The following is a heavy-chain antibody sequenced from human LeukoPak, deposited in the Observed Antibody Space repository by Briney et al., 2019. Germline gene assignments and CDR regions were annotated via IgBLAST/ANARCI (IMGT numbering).Heavy chain of an antibody. CDR3: ARGVRASLDY. J-gene: IGHJ4*02. Sequence: GGSLRLSCAASGITFSSYAMHWVRQAPGKGLEWVAVISYDGSNKYYADSVKGRFTISRDNSKNTLYLQMNSLRAEDTAVYYCARGVRASLDYWGQGTLVTVSS. D-gene: IGHD3-16*02. V-gene: IGHV3-30-3*01. CDR1: GITFSSYA. CDR2: ISYDGSNK.